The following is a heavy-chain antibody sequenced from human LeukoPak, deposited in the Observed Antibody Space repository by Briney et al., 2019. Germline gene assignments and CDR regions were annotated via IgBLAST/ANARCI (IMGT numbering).Heavy chain of an antibody. CDR1: GGSISSYY. Sequence: SETLSLTRTVSGGSISSYYWSWIRQPPGKGLEWIGYIYYSGSTNYNPSLKSRVTISVDTSKNQFSLKLSSVTAADTAVYYCARSIPPGTVGAFDIWGQGTMVTVSS. D-gene: IGHD6-13*01. V-gene: IGHV4-59*01. J-gene: IGHJ3*02. CDR2: IYYSGST. CDR3: ARSIPPGTVGAFDI.